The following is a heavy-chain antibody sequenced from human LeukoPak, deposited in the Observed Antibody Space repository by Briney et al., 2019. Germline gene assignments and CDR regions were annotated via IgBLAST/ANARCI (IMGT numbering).Heavy chain of an antibody. Sequence: GGSLTLSCAASGLTFSSYAMSWVRQAPGKGLEWVSSITGSGAETNSADAVKGRYTISRDNSKNTLYLQMNTLRAEDTAVYYCAKGPHIRTMWLFDSWGQGALVTVS. CDR3: AKGPHIRTMWLFDS. J-gene: IGHJ4*02. D-gene: IGHD1-14*01. CDR1: GLTFSSYA. V-gene: IGHV3-23*01. CDR2: ITGSGAET.